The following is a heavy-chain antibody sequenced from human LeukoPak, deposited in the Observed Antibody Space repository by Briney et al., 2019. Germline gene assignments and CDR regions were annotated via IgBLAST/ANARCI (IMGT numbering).Heavy chain of an antibody. CDR1: GGSISSYY. V-gene: IGHV4-4*07. CDR2: IYTSGST. Sequence: PSETLSLACTVSGGSISSYYWSWIRQPAGKGLEWIGRIYTSGSTNYNPSLKSRVTMSVDASKNQFSLKLSSVTAADTAVYYCARATSSGWYYYYYGMDVWGQGTTVTVSS. D-gene: IGHD6-19*01. CDR3: ARATSSGWYYYYYGMDV. J-gene: IGHJ6*02.